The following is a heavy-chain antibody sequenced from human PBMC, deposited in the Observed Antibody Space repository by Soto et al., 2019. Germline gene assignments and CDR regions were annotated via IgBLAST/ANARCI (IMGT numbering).Heavy chain of an antibody. V-gene: IGHV1-3*01. J-gene: IGHJ4*02. CDR2: INAGNGNT. D-gene: IGHD4-17*01. CDR3: ARHPIFGDYSLD. CDR1: GYTFTSYA. Sequence: GASVKVSCKASGYTFTSYAMHWVRQAPGQRLEWMGWINAGNGNTKYSQKFQGRVTITRDTSASTAYMELSSLRSEDTAVYYCARHPIFGDYSLDWGQGTLVTVSS.